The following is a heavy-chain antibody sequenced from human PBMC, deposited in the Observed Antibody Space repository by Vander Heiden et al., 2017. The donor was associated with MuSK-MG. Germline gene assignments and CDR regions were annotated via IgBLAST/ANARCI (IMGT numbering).Heavy chain of an antibody. CDR2: IDWDDDK. J-gene: IGHJ6*04. D-gene: IGHD2-15*01. Sequence: QVTLRESGPALVKPTQTLTLTCTFSGFSLSTSGMCVSWIRQPPGKALDWLALIDWDDDKNDSTSLKTRLTIYKETPKKRGFLQRQKLDQGKTPTFYLPRITRVGIGLDVCAKGTT. CDR1: GFSLSTSGMC. V-gene: IGHV2-70*01. CDR3: PRITRVGIGLDV.